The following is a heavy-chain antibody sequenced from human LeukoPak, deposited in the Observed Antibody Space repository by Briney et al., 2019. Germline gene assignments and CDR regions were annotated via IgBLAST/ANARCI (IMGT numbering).Heavy chain of an antibody. CDR1: GGSISTYY. CDR3: ARAGGGYSFDY. V-gene: IGHV4-59*01. Sequence: SETLSLTCTVSGGSISTYYWSWIRQPPGKGLEWIGYSYYSGSTTHNPSLQSRVTISVDMSRNQFSLKLTSVTAADTAVYYCARAGGGYSFDYWGQGTLVTVSS. J-gene: IGHJ4*02. D-gene: IGHD5-18*01. CDR2: SYYSGST.